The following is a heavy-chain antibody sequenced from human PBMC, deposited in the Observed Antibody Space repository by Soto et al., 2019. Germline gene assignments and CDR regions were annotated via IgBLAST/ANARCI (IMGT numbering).Heavy chain of an antibody. J-gene: IGHJ6*02. CDR2: IIPIFGTA. CDR1: GGTFSSYA. Sequence: QVQLVQSGAEVKKPGSSVKVSCKASGGTFSSYAISWVRQAPGQGLEWMGGIIPIFGTANYAQKFQGRVTITADESTSTAYMELSSLRSEDTAVYYCARFGRWLGVVIIRDYYYYGMDVWGQGTTVTVSS. CDR3: ARFGRWLGVVIIRDYYYYGMDV. D-gene: IGHD3-3*01. V-gene: IGHV1-69*12.